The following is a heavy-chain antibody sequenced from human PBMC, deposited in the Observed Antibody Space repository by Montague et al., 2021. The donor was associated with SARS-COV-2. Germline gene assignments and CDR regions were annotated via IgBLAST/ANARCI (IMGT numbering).Heavy chain of an antibody. Sequence: SETLSLTCTVSGGSISSSSYYWGWIRQPPGKGLEWIGSIYYSGSTYYNPSLKSRVTISVYTSKNQFSLKLSSVTAADTAVYYCARHLVYCSSTSCYEGRFDHWGQGTLVTVSS. J-gene: IGHJ5*02. V-gene: IGHV4-39*01. CDR2: IYYSGST. CDR1: GGSISSSSYY. D-gene: IGHD2-2*01. CDR3: ARHLVYCSSTSCYEGRFDH.